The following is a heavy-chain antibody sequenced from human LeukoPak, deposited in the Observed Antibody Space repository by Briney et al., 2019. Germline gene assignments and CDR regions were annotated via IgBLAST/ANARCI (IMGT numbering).Heavy chain of an antibody. CDR2: INPNSGGT. D-gene: IGHD6-25*01. V-gene: IGHV1-2*02. Sequence: ASVKVSCKASGYTFTGYYMHWVRQAPGQGLGWMGWINPNSGGTNYAQKFQGRVTMTRDTSISTAYMELSRLRSDDTAVYYCARETASTQTYYFDYWGQGTLVTVSS. CDR1: GYTFTGYY. CDR3: ARETASTQTYYFDY. J-gene: IGHJ4*02.